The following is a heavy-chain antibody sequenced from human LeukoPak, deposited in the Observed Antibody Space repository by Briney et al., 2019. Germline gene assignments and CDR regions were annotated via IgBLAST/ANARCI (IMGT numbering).Heavy chain of an antibody. CDR3: ARDDYGGKDFDY. V-gene: IGHV4-39*07. J-gene: IGHJ4*02. CDR1: GGSISSSSYY. D-gene: IGHD4-23*01. CDR2: IYYSGST. Sequence: SETLSLTCTVSGGSISSSSYYWGWIRQPPGKGLEWIGSIYYSGSTYYNPSLKSRVTISVDTSKNQFSLKLSSVTAADTAVYYCARDDYGGKDFDYWGQGTLVTVSS.